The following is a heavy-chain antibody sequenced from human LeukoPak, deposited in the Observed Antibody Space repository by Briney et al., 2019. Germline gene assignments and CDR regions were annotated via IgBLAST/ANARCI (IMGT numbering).Heavy chain of an antibody. V-gene: IGHV4-34*01. Sequence: KPSETLSLTCAVYGGSFSGYYWSWIRQPPGKGLEWIGEINHSGSTNYNPSLKSRVTISVDRSKNQFSLKLSSVTAADTAVYYCARGLVPRAFDIWGQGTMVTVSS. D-gene: IGHD6-13*01. CDR2: INHSGST. CDR1: GGSFSGYY. CDR3: ARGLVPRAFDI. J-gene: IGHJ3*02.